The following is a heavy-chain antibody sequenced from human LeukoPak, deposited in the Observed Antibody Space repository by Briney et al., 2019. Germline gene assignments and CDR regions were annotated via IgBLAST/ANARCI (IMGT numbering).Heavy chain of an antibody. CDR1: GFTFSTYT. V-gene: IGHV3-21*01. CDR3: ARVATAGTVADY. CDR2: ISSTSSYT. Sequence: GGSLRLSCAASGFTFSTYTINWVRQAPGKGLEWVSSISSTSSYTYYTDSVKEPLTISRDNAKNSLYLQMNSLRAEDTAVYYCARVATAGTVADYWGQGTLVTVSS. D-gene: IGHD6-13*01. J-gene: IGHJ4*02.